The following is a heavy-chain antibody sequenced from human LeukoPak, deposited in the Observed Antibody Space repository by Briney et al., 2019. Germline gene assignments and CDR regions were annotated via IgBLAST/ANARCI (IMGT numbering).Heavy chain of an antibody. CDR1: GGSFSGYY. V-gene: IGHV4-34*01. CDR2: INHSVST. J-gene: IGHJ3*01. Sequence: SETLSLPCALYGGSFSGYYWSWTRQPPGKGLEWIGEINHSVSTNYNPSLKSRVTISVYTSKNQFSMELSSVTAADTAVYYCARGHSGSYQRTDAFDLWGQGTMVTVSS. D-gene: IGHD1-26*01. CDR3: ARGHSGSYQRTDAFDL.